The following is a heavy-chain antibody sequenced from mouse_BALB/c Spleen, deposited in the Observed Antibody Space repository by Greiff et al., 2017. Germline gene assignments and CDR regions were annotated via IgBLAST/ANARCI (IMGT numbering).Heavy chain of an antibody. D-gene: IGHD2-2*01. Sequence: QVQLQQSGAELVKPGASVKLSCKASGYTFTEYIIHWVKQRSGQGLEWIGWFYPGSGSIKYNEKFKDKATLTADKSSSTVYMELSRLTSEDSAVYFCARHNDPYGYERGAWFAYWGQGTLVTVSA. CDR1: GYTFTEYI. CDR3: ARHNDPYGYERGAWFAY. V-gene: IGHV1-62-2*01. CDR2: FYPGSGSI. J-gene: IGHJ3*01.